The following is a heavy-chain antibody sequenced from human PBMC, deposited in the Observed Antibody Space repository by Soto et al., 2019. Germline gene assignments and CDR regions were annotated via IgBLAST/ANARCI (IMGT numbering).Heavy chain of an antibody. CDR3: ARDGIPATDITAV. Sequence: EVQLVESGGGLVQPGGSLRLSCAASGFTFSSYWMSWVRQAAGKGLEWVANIKQDGSEKYYVDSEKGRFTISRDNAKNSLYLKMNSLRAEDTAVYYCARDGIPATDITAVWGQGTTVTVSS. CDR2: IKQDGSEK. D-gene: IGHD2-2*01. V-gene: IGHV3-7*05. J-gene: IGHJ6*02. CDR1: GFTFSSYW.